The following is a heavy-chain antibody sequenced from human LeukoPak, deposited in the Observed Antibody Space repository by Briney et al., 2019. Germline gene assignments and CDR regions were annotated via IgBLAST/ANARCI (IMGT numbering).Heavy chain of an antibody. CDR1: GFTFSSRW. CDR3: ATDMGDDTSGSYRFGLDV. D-gene: IGHD3-22*01. J-gene: IGHJ6*02. CDR2: IKKDGSDT. Sequence: GGPLTLSCAASGFTFSSRWMYWVRQVPGKGLVWVSRIKKDGSDTTYADSVKGRFTISRDNAKNTLYLQMNSLRAEDTAVYYCATDMGDDTSGSYRFGLDVWGLGTTVTVSS. V-gene: IGHV3-74*01.